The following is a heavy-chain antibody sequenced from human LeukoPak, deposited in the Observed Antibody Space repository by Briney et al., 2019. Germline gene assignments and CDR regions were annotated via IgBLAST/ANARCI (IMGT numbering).Heavy chain of an antibody. V-gene: IGHV3-66*01. D-gene: IGHD3-10*01. Sequence: GGSLSLSCAASEFSVGSNYMTWVRQAPGKGLEWVSLIYSGGSTYYADSVKGRFTISRDNSKNTLYLKMGSLRAEDMAVYYCARARFPLWFGELLGYYFDYWGQGTLVTVSS. CDR2: IYSGGST. J-gene: IGHJ4*02. CDR1: EFSVGSNY. CDR3: ARARFPLWFGELLGYYFDY.